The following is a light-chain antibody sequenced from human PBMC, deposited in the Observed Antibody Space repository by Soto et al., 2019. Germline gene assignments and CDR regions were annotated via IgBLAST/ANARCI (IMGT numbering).Light chain of an antibody. V-gene: IGKV3-15*01. J-gene: IGKJ2*01. CDR2: GES. CDR3: QQYNNWPPYT. CDR1: QTIANN. Sequence: ETVMTQSPATLCVSPGERATLSCRASQTIANNLAWYQQRPGQAPRLLIYGESTRATGSPARFSGSGSGTEFTLTISILQSEQSAIYYCQQYNNWPPYTFGQGTKLEIK.